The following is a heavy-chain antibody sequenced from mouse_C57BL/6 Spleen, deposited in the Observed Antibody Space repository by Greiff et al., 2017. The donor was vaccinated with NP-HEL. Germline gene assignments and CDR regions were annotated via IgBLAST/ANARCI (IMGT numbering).Heavy chain of an antibody. J-gene: IGHJ2*01. Sequence: VQLQQSGPELVKPGASVKISCKASGYAFSSSWMNWVKQRPGKGLEWIGRIYPGDGDTNYNGKFKGKATLTADKSSSTAYMQLSSLTSEDSAVYFWARTRYFDYWGQGTTLTVSS. CDR2: IYPGDGDT. CDR1: GYAFSSSW. V-gene: IGHV1-82*01. CDR3: ARTRYFDY.